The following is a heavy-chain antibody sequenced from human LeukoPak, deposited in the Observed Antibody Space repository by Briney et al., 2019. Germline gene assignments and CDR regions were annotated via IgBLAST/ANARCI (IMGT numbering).Heavy chain of an antibody. CDR2: ISGSGGST. CDR3: AKDPTDTSSWYIVEYFQH. D-gene: IGHD6-13*01. V-gene: IGHV3-23*01. CDR1: GFTFSTYA. J-gene: IGHJ1*01. Sequence: GGSLRLSCAASGFTFSTYAMSWVRQAPGKGPQWVSGISGSGGSTYYTDSVKGRFTISSDNSKNTLYLQMNSLRAEDTAVYYCAKDPTDTSSWYIVEYFQHWGQGTLVTVSS.